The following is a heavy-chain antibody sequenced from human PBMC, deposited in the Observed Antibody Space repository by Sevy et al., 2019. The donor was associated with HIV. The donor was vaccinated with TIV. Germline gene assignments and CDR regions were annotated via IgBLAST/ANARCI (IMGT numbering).Heavy chain of an antibody. D-gene: IGHD6-19*01. CDR2: ISYDGSNK. Sequence: AGSLRLSCAASGFTFSSYGMHWVRQAPGKALEWVAVISYDGSNKYYADSVKGRFTISRDNSKNTLYLQMNSLRAEDTDVYYCAKDRSSGRLGGRAYYFDYWGQGTLVTVSS. CDR1: GFTFSSYG. V-gene: IGHV3-30*18. CDR3: AKDRSSGRLGGRAYYFDY. J-gene: IGHJ4*02.